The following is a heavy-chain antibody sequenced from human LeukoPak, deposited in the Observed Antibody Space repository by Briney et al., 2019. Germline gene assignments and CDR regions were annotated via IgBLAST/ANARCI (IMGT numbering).Heavy chain of an antibody. D-gene: IGHD2-2*01. CDR1: GFTFSSYW. Sequence: GGSLRLSCAASGFTFSSYWMSWVRQAPGKGLEWVANIKQDGSEKHYVDSVKGRFTISRDNAKNSLYLQMNSLRAEDTAVYYCARDRGYCSSTSCYGGYDNWFDPWGQGTLVTVSS. J-gene: IGHJ5*02. CDR3: ARDRGYCSSTSCYGGYDNWFDP. V-gene: IGHV3-7*01. CDR2: IKQDGSEK.